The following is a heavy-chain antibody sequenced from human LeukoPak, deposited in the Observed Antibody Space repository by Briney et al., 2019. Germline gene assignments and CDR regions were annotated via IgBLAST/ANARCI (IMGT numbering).Heavy chain of an antibody. D-gene: IGHD5-18*01. V-gene: IGHV3-64D*06. CDR3: VKDQYTAMPDAFDI. CDR2: ISSNGGST. CDR1: GFTFSSYA. Sequence: GGSLRLSCSASGFTFSSYAMHWVRQAPGKGLEYVSAISSNGGSTYYADSVKGRFTISRDNSKNTLYLQMGSLRAEDTAVYYCVKDQYTAMPDAFDIWGQGTMVTVSS. J-gene: IGHJ3*02.